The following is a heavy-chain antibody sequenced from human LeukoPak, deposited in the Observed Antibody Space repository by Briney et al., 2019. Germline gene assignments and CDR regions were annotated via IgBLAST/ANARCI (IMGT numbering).Heavy chain of an antibody. J-gene: IGHJ3*02. CDR2: INTNTGDP. CDR3: ARVLGVDAFDI. V-gene: IGHV7-4-1*02. Sequence: ATVKVSCKASGYTFTSYYMHWVRQAPGQGLEWMGWINTNTGDPTYAQGFTGRFVFSLDTSVSTAYLQISSLKAEDTAVYYCARVLGVDAFDIWGQGTMVTVSS. CDR1: GYTFTSYY.